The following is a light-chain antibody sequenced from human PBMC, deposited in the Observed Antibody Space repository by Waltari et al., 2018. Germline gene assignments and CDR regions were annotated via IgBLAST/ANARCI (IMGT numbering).Light chain of an antibody. CDR1: QSLVYSDGNIY. J-gene: IGKJ2*03. CDR3: MQGTNWPQS. Sequence: DVVMTQSPLSLPVTLGQPASTSSSSRQSLVYSDGNIYLNWFQQRPGQSPRRLIYKVSRRDSGVPDRFSGSGSGTDFTLRISRVEAEDVGLYFCMQGTNWPQSFGQGTKLEIK. V-gene: IGKV2-30*01. CDR2: KVS.